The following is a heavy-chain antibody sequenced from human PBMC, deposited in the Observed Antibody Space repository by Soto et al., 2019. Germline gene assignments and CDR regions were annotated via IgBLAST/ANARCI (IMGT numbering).Heavy chain of an antibody. CDR3: TRPALSVADDWFDP. CDR2: IRSKANSYAT. V-gene: IGHV3-73*01. J-gene: IGHJ5*02. D-gene: IGHD6-6*01. Sequence: GGSLRLSCAASGFTFSGSAMHWVRQASGKGLEWVGRIRSKANSYATAYAASVKGRFTISRDDSKNTAYLQMNSLKTEDTAVYYCTRPALSVADDWFDPWGQGTLVTVSS. CDR1: GFTFSGSA.